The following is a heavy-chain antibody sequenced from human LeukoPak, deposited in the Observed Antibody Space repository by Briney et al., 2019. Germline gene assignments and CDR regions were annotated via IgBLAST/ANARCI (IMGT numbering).Heavy chain of an antibody. J-gene: IGHJ5*02. CDR1: GYTFTSYD. V-gene: IGHV1-8*01. Sequence: ASVKVSCKASGYTFTSYDINWVRQATGQGLEWMGWMNPNSGNTGYAQKFQGRVTMTRNTSISTAYMELSSLRSEDTAVYYCARGRGRFRGARMNWFDPWGQGTLVTVSS. CDR2: MNPNSGNT. CDR3: ARGRGRFRGARMNWFDP. D-gene: IGHD3-10*01.